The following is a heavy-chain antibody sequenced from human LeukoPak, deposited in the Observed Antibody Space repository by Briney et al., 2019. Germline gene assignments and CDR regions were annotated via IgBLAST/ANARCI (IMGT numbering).Heavy chain of an antibody. J-gene: IGHJ6*03. V-gene: IGHV1-69*05. CDR1: GGTFSSYA. Sequence: SVTVSCKASGGTFSSYAISWVRQAPGPGLEWMGGIIPIFGTANYAQKFQGRVTITTDESTSTAYMELSSLRSEDTAVYYCAREVGVGRGYYYYMDVWGKGTTVTVSS. CDR3: AREVGVGRGYYYYMDV. D-gene: IGHD2-8*01. CDR2: IIPIFGTA.